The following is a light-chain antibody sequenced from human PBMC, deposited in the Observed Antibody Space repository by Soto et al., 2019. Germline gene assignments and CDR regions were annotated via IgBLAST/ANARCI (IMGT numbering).Light chain of an antibody. CDR3: QHSHSFPFA. V-gene: IGKV1-12*01. Sequence: DIQMTQSPSSLSASLGDRVTITCRASQGISSWVAWYQQKPGKAPKLLIYAASDLQPGVSSRFRGSGSGTDFTLTISSLQPEDFATYYCQHSHSFPFAFGQGTRLEIK. CDR1: QGISSW. J-gene: IGKJ5*01. CDR2: AAS.